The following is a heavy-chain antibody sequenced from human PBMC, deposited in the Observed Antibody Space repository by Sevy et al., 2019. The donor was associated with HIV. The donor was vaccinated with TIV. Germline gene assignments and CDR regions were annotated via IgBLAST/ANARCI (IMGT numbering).Heavy chain of an antibody. D-gene: IGHD3-22*01. V-gene: IGHV3-23*01. CDR3: AKVDSSGYYSVSGFDY. CDR2: IGGSGGST. Sequence: GGSLRLSCAASGFTFSSYAMSWVRQAPGKGLEWVSAIGGSGGSTYYADSVKGRFTMSRDNSSNTLYLQMNSLRAEDTAIYYCAKVDSSGYYSVSGFDYWGQGTLVTVSS. J-gene: IGHJ4*02. CDR1: GFTFSSYA.